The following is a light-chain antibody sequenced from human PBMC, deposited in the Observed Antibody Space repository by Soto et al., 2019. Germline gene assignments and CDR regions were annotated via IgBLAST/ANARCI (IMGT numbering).Light chain of an antibody. CDR1: QRVSSY. J-gene: IGKJ4*01. CDR2: DAS. Sequence: EIVLTQSPATLSLSPGERATLSCRASQRVSSYLAWYQQKPGQAPRLLIYDASNRATGIPARFSGSGSGTDFTLTISCLEPEDFAVYYCQQRSNWPLTFGGGTKVDIK. V-gene: IGKV3-11*01. CDR3: QQRSNWPLT.